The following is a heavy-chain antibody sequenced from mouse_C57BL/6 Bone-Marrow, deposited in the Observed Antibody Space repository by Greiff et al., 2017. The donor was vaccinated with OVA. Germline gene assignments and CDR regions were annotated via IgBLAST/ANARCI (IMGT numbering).Heavy chain of an antibody. J-gene: IGHJ2*01. D-gene: IGHD1-1*01. Sequence: QVQLQQSGAELVRPGALVTLSCKASGYTFTDYEMHWVKQTPVHGLEWIGAIDPETGGTAYNQKFKGKAILTADKSSSTAYMELRSLTSEDSAVYYCTRLSLIYYYGNYWGQGTTLTVSS. V-gene: IGHV1-15*01. CDR1: GYTFTDYE. CDR2: IDPETGGT. CDR3: TRLSLIYYYGNY.